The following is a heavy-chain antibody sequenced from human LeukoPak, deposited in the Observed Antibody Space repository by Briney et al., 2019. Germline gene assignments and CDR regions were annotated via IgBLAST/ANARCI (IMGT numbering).Heavy chain of an antibody. Sequence: GGSLRLSCAASGFTFNSYAMHWVRQAPGKGLEWVAVISYDGNKKYYADSVKGRFTNSRDTSKNKVFVQTNSLSAEDTAVYYCARDDGYDDSSGSLDYWGQGALVTVSS. J-gene: IGHJ4*02. CDR2: ISYDGNKK. D-gene: IGHD3-22*01. CDR1: GFTFNSYA. V-gene: IGHV3-30-3*01. CDR3: ARDDGYDDSSGSLDY.